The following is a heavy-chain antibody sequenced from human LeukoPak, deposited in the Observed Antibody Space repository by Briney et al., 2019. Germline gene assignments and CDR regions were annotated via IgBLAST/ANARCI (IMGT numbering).Heavy chain of an antibody. CDR3: AKARNLFYGSGSPPQFDP. Sequence: GGSLRLSCAASGVTFSSYGMHWVRQAPGKGLEWVAVISYDGSNKYYADSVKGRFTISRDNSKNTLYLQMNSLRAEDTAVYYCAKARNLFYGSGSPPQFDPWGQGTLVTVSS. CDR1: GVTFSSYG. J-gene: IGHJ5*02. D-gene: IGHD3-10*01. CDR2: ISYDGSNK. V-gene: IGHV3-30*18.